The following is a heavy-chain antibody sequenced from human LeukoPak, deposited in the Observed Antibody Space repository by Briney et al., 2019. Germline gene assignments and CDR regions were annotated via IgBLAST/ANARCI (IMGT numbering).Heavy chain of an antibody. CDR1: GGSISSSNW. CDR3: ARFGPGKDYYGSGGI. J-gene: IGHJ3*02. V-gene: IGHV4-4*02. Sequence: SGTLSLTCAVSGGSISSSNWWRWVRQPPGKGLEWIGEIYHSGSTNYNPSLKSRVTISVDKSKNQFSLKLSSVTAAETAVYYWARFGPGKDYYGSGGIWGQGTMVTVSS. CDR2: IYHSGST. D-gene: IGHD3-10*01.